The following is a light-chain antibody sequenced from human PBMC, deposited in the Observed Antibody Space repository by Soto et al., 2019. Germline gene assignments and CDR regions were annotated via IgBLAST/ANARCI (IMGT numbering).Light chain of an antibody. V-gene: IGLV2-23*01. CDR2: EGT. CDR1: TSDVGSYSL. Sequence: LTQPAPVSGSPGQSITISCTGTTSDVGSYSLVSWYQQHPGKAPKLMIYEGTKRPSGVSNRFSGSKSGNTASLTISGLQAEDEADYYCCSYAGSATYVFGTGTKV. J-gene: IGLJ1*01. CDR3: CSYAGSATYV.